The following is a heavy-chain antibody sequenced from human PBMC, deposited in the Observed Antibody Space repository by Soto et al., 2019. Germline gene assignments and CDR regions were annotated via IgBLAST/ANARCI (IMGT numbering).Heavy chain of an antibody. D-gene: IGHD3-10*01. CDR2: IKSKTDGGTT. Sequence: GGSLRLSCAASGFTFSNAWMSWVRQAPGKGLEWVGRIKSKTDGGTTDYAAPVKGRFTISRDDSKNTLYLQMNSLKTEDTAVYYCTTELYGSGSYHKLFDYWGQGTLVTVSS. V-gene: IGHV3-15*01. CDR3: TTELYGSGSYHKLFDY. CDR1: GFTFSNAW. J-gene: IGHJ4*02.